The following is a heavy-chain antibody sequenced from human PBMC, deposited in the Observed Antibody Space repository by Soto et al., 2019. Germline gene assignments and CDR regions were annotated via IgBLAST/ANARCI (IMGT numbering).Heavy chain of an antibody. Sequence: GSGPTLVNPTQTLTLTCTFSGFSLSTSGMCVSWIRQPPGKALEWLARIDWDDDKYYSTSLKTRLTISKDTSKNQVVLTMTNMDPVDTATYYCARSRIAARPIYYYSMDVWGQGTTVTVSS. V-gene: IGHV2-70*11. J-gene: IGHJ6*02. CDR2: IDWDDDK. CDR1: GFSLSTSGMC. CDR3: ARSRIAARPIYYYSMDV. D-gene: IGHD6-6*01.